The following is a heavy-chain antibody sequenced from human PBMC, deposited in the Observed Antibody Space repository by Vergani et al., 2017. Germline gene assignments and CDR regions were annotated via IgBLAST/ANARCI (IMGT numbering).Heavy chain of an antibody. V-gene: IGHV1-69*04. Sequence: QVQLVQSGAEVKKPGSSVKVSCKASGGTFSSYAISWVRQAPGQGLEWMGRIIPILGIANYAQKFQGRVTITADKSTSTAYMELSSLRSEDTAVYYCATSGYGVTGGPYFDYWGQGTLVTVSS. CDR1: GGTFSSYA. CDR2: IIPILGIA. J-gene: IGHJ4*02. CDR3: ATSGYGVTGGPYFDY. D-gene: IGHD3-10*01.